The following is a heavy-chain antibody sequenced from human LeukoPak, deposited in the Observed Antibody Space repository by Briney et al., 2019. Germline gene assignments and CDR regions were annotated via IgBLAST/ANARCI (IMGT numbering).Heavy chain of an antibody. J-gene: IGHJ4*02. CDR3: ARGSDFWSGYYTGMRALFDF. Sequence: ASVKVSCKASGYTFTSYYMHWVRQAPGQGLEWTGIINPSGGSTSYAQKFQGRVTMTRDTSTSTVYMELSSLRSEDTAVYYCARGSDFWSGYYTGMRALFDFWGQGTLVTVSS. CDR2: INPSGGST. CDR1: GYTFTSYY. V-gene: IGHV1-46*01. D-gene: IGHD3-3*01.